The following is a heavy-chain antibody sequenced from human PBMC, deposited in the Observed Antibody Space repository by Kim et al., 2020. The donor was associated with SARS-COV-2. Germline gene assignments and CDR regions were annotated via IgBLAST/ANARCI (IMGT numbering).Heavy chain of an antibody. V-gene: IGHV4-34*01. CDR3: ARSRYHGGLKYVLLSHAVEPFDY. D-gene: IGHD3-10*01. CDR2: INHSGST. CDR1: GGSFSGYY. Sequence: SETLSLTCAVYGGSFSGYYWSWIRQPPGKGLEWIGEINHSGSTNYNPSLKSRVTISVDTSKNQFSLKLSSVTAADTAVYYCARSRYHGGLKYVLLSHAVEPFDYWGQGTLVTVSS. J-gene: IGHJ4*02.